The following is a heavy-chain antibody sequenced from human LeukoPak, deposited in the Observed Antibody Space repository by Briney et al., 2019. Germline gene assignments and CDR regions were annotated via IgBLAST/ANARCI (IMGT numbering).Heavy chain of an antibody. D-gene: IGHD3-3*01. Sequence: ASVKVSCKASGYTFTGYYMHWVRQAPGQGLEWMGWINPYSGGTNYAQKFQGRVTMTRDTSISTAYMELSRLRSDDTAVYYCARNQITIFGVASLFDYWGQGTLVTVSS. J-gene: IGHJ4*02. CDR3: ARNQITIFGVASLFDY. CDR1: GYTFTGYY. CDR2: INPYSGGT. V-gene: IGHV1-2*02.